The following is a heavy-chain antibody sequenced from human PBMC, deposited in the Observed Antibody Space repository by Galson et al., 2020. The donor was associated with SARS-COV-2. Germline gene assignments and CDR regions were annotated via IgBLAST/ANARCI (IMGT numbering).Heavy chain of an antibody. CDR1: GGSISSGGYY. CDR2: IYYSGST. V-gene: IGHV4-31*03. Sequence: SETLSLTCTVSGGSISSGGYYWSWIRQHPGKGLEWLGYIYYSGSTYYNPSLKTRVPLSVDTSKNQFSLKLSSVTAADTAVYYCARDIVPHSSYYDILTGYHYSWFDPWGQGTLVTVAS. D-gene: IGHD3-9*01. CDR3: ARDIVPHSSYYDILTGYHYSWFDP. J-gene: IGHJ5*02.